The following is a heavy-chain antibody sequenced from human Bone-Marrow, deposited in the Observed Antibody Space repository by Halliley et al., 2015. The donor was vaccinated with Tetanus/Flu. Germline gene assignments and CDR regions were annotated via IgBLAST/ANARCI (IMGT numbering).Heavy chain of an antibody. D-gene: IGHD3-10*01. V-gene: IGHV4-39*01. CDR1: GGSISSSNYY. J-gene: IGHJ5*02. CDR3: ARLSMVRGKNFDP. CDR2: LYYSGGT. Sequence: LRLSCTVSGGSISSSNYYWGWIRQPPGKGLEWIGSLYYSGGTSYNPSLKSRVTVFADTSKNQFSLKLTSVTAADTAVYYCARLSMVRGKNFDPWGQGTLVTVSS.